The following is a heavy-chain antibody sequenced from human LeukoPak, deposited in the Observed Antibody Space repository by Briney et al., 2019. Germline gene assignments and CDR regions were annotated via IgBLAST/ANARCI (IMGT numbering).Heavy chain of an antibody. V-gene: IGHV3-30*04. CDR1: GFTFSSYA. D-gene: IGHD3-3*01. J-gene: IGHJ4*02. CDR2: ISNDGSNK. Sequence: GRSLRLSCAASGFTFSSYAMHWVRQAPGKGLEWVAVISNDGSNKYYADSVKGRFTISRDNAKNSVYLQMNSLRAEDTAVYYCARDQSGYYDQFYFDYWGRGTLVTVSS. CDR3: ARDQSGYYDQFYFDY.